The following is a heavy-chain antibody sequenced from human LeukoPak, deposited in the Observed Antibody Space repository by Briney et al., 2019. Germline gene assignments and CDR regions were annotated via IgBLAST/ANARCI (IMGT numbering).Heavy chain of an antibody. J-gene: IGHJ4*02. CDR2: ISSSSSTI. D-gene: IGHD3-9*01. V-gene: IGHV3-48*04. CDR3: ARESRRALRYFDWSADY. CDR1: GFTFSSYS. Sequence: GGSLRLSCAASGFTFSSYSMNWVRQAPGKGLEWVSYISSSSSTIYYADSVKGRFTISRDNAKNSLYLQMNSLRAEDTAVYYCARESRRALRYFDWSADYWGQGTLVTVSS.